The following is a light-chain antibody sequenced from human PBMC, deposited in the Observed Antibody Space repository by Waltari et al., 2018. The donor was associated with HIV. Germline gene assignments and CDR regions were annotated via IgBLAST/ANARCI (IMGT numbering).Light chain of an antibody. J-gene: IGKJ4*01. CDR3: QGLNVYPRRLF. V-gene: IGKV1-9*01. Sequence: DIQMTQSPSSRSASVGDRVTITCRASQGISNYLAWYQQKAGKVPKVLIYGASTLQSGVSSRFSGRGSGTEFTLTISSLQPEDFATYFCQGLNVYPRRLFFGGGTKLEVK. CDR2: GAS. CDR1: QGISNY.